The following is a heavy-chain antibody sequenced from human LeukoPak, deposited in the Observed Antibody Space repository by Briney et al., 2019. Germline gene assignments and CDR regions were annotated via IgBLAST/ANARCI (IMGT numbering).Heavy chain of an antibody. CDR2: IFYIGTT. CDR1: GGSITGSY. Sequence: SETLSLTCTVSGGSITGSYWSWIRQPPGKGLEWIGYIFYIGTTNYNPSLKSRVTISVATSKNQFSLQLSSVTAADAAVYYCARNKDAMDVWGQGTTVTVSS. V-gene: IGHV4-59*01. CDR3: ARNKDAMDV. J-gene: IGHJ6*02.